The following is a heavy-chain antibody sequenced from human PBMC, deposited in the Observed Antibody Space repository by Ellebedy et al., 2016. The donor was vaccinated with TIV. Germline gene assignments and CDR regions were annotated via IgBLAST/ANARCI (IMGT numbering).Heavy chain of an antibody. V-gene: IGHV3-30-3*01. J-gene: IGHJ4*02. CDR3: AREELGDCSGGSCYPLTNPPDY. Sequence: GESLKISCAASGFTFSSYAMHWVRQAPGKGVEWVAVISYDGSNKYYADSVKGRLTISRDNSKNTLYMHMNRLRAEDTAVYYCAREELGDCSGGSCYPLTNPPDYWGQGTLVTVSS. CDR1: GFTFSSYA. CDR2: ISYDGSNK. D-gene: IGHD2-15*01.